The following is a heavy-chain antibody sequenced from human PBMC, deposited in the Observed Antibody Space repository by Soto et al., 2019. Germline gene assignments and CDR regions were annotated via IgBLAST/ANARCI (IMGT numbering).Heavy chain of an antibody. CDR3: ARDHGAAGTWWFDP. V-gene: IGHV1-3*01. D-gene: IGHD6-13*01. J-gene: IGHJ5*02. Sequence: ASGKFSCKASGYTFTSYAMHWVRQAPGQRLEWMGWINAGNGNTKYSQKFQGRVTITRDTSASTAYMELSSLRSEDTAVYYCARDHGAAGTWWFDPWGQGTLVTVSS. CDR2: INAGNGNT. CDR1: GYTFTSYA.